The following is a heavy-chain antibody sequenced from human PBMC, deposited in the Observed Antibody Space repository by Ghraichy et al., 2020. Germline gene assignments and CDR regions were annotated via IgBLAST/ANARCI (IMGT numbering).Heavy chain of an antibody. Sequence: GSLRLSCAASGFTFSSYGMHWVRQAPGKGLEWVAVISYDGSNKYYADSVKGRFTISRDNSKNTLYLQMNSLRAEDTAVYYCAKDLEFRRSGWSHADYWGQGTLVTVSS. CDR3: AKDLEFRRSGWSHADY. J-gene: IGHJ4*02. D-gene: IGHD6-19*01. CDR2: ISYDGSNK. CDR1: GFTFSSYG. V-gene: IGHV3-30*18.